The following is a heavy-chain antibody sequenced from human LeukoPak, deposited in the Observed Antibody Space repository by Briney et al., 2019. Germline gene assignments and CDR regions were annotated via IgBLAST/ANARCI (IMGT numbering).Heavy chain of an antibody. Sequence: SQTLALTCAISGDSFSRNSAAWNWIRQSPSRGLEWLGRTFYGSKFYNEYAVSVISRITISADTSKNQFSLQLNSVTPEDTGVYYCAAGRLTYYAMDVWGQGTTVTVSS. CDR1: GDSFSRNSAA. J-gene: IGHJ6*02. CDR3: AAGRLTYYAMDV. V-gene: IGHV6-1*01. D-gene: IGHD4/OR15-4a*01. CDR2: TFYGSKFYN.